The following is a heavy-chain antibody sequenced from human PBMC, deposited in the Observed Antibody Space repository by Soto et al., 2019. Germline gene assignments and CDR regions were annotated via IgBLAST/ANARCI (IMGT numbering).Heavy chain of an antibody. CDR2: ISAYNGNT. CDR3: ARGTRIVGAIYYYYYGMDV. D-gene: IGHD1-26*01. J-gene: IGHJ6*02. CDR1: GYTFTIYG. Sequence: GASLKVSCKASGYTFTIYGISWVRQAPGQGLEWMGWISAYNGNTNYAQKLQGRVTMTTDTSTSTAYMELRSLRSDDTAVYYCARGTRIVGAIYYYYYGMDVWGQGTTVTVSS. V-gene: IGHV1-18*01.